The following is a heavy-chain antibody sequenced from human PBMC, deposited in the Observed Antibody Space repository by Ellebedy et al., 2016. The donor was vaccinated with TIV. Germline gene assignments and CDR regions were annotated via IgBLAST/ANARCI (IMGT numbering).Heavy chain of an antibody. CDR3: ARDTTSDY. D-gene: IGHD1-1*01. CDR2: SRNNAKSYTT. V-gene: IGHV3-72*01. Sequence: PGGSLRLSCAVSGFTFSDHYMDWVRLAPGKGPEWVGRSRNNAKSYTTDYAASVKGRFTISRDDSKNSLYLQMNSLKTEDTAIYYGARDTTSDYWGQGALVTVSS. CDR1: GFTFSDHY. J-gene: IGHJ4*02.